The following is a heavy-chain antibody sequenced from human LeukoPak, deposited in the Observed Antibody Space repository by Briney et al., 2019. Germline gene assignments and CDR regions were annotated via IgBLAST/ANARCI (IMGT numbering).Heavy chain of an antibody. D-gene: IGHD6-13*01. CDR2: ISGDGGST. J-gene: IGHJ4*01. CDR3: ARDGTAAGLYFDL. CDR1: GSIFDDYT. V-gene: IGHV3-43*02. Sequence: GGSLRLSCAASGSIFDDYTMHWVRQAPGKGLEWVSLISGDGGSTYYADSVKGRFSISRDNTKNSLYLQINSLRAEDTAVYYCARDGTAAGLYFDLWGQGTLVTVSS.